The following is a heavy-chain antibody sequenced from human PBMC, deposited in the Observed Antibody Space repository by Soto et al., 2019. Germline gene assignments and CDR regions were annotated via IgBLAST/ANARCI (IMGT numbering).Heavy chain of an antibody. Sequence: GGSLRLSCAASGFTFSSYAMHWVRQAPGKGLEWVAVISYDGSNKYYADSVKGRFTISRDNSKNTLYLQMNSLRAEDTAVYYCAREFYSSSVDYWGQGTLVTVSS. J-gene: IGHJ4*02. CDR1: GFTFSSYA. CDR2: ISYDGSNK. V-gene: IGHV3-30-3*01. D-gene: IGHD6-6*01. CDR3: AREFYSSSVDY.